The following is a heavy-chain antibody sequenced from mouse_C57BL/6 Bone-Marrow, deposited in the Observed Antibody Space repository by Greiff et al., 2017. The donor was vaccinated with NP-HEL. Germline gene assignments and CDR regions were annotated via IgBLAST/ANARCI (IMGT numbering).Heavy chain of an antibody. CDR1: GFTFSSYG. Sequence: EVQLVESGGDLVKPGGSLKLSCAASGFTFSSYGMSWVRQTPDKRLEWVATISSGGSYTYYPDSVKGRFTISRDNAKNTLYLQMSSLKSEDTAMYYCARRIYSNRWYFDVWGTGTTVTVSS. CDR2: ISSGGSYT. V-gene: IGHV5-6*01. J-gene: IGHJ1*03. CDR3: ARRIYSNRWYFDV. D-gene: IGHD2-5*01.